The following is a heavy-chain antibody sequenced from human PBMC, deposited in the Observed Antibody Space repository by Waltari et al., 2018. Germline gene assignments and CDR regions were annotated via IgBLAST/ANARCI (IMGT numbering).Heavy chain of an antibody. CDR2: IKHSGSP. CDR1: GGSFSGYY. V-gene: IGHV4-34*01. J-gene: IGHJ4*02. Sequence: QVQLQQWGAGLLKPSETLSLTCAVYGGSFSGYYWSWIRQPPGKGLEWIGEIKHSGSPNYNPSLKSRVTISVDTSKNQFSLKLSSVTAADTAVYYCARFQGAAAGYFDYWGQGTLVTVSS. CDR3: ARFQGAAAGYFDY. D-gene: IGHD6-13*01.